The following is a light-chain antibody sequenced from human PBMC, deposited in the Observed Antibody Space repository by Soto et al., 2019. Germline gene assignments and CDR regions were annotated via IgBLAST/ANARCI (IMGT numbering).Light chain of an antibody. Sequence: QSALTQPPSASGSPGQSVTISCTGTSSDVGGYNYVSWYQQHPGKAPKLMIYEVSKRPSGVPDRFSGSKSGNTASLTVSGLHAEDEADYYCSSYAGRNSVFGTGTKLTVL. CDR2: EVS. CDR1: SSDVGGYNY. J-gene: IGLJ1*01. V-gene: IGLV2-8*01. CDR3: SSYAGRNSV.